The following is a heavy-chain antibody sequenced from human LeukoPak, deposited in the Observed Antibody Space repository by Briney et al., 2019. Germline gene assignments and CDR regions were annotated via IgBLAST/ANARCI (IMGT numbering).Heavy chain of an antibody. J-gene: IGHJ4*02. D-gene: IGHD3-22*01. CDR1: GGSISSSAYY. CDR2: IYYIGST. Sequence: SETLSLTCTVSGGSISSSAYYWGWIRQLPGKGLEWIGSIYYIGSTYYNPSLKSRVSISVDTSENQFSLKLSSVTAADTAVYYCARHNHDSSGFDYWGQGTLVTVSS. CDR3: ARHNHDSSGFDY. V-gene: IGHV4-39*01.